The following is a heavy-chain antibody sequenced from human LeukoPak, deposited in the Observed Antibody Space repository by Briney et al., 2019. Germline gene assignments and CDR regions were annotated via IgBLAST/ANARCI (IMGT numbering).Heavy chain of an antibody. V-gene: IGHV4-4*07. CDR1: GGSLSSYY. CDR2: IYISGSGST. CDR3: ARDKRVAVAGTYIYYYYMDV. Sequence: SETLSLTCTVSGGSLSSYYWSWIRQPAGKGLEWIGRIYISGSGSTNYNPSLKSRVTMSVDTSKNQFSLKLSSVTAADTAVYYCARDKRVAVAGTYIYYYYMDVWGNGTTVTVSS. J-gene: IGHJ6*03. D-gene: IGHD6-19*01.